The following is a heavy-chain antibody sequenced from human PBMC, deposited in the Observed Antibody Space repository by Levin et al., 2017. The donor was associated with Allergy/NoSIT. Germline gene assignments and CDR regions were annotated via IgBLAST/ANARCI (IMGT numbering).Heavy chain of an antibody. CDR2: IYYSGIT. CDR3: ARVAGGDGYNYLEY. CDR1: GDSISSHY. D-gene: IGHD5-24*01. V-gene: IGHV4-59*11. Sequence: SETLSLTCTVSGDSISSHYWTWIRQPPGKGLEWIGYIYYSGITNYNPSLMRRVTISVDTSKNQCTRKLTSVTAADTAIYNCARVAGGDGYNYLEYWGQGILVTVS. J-gene: IGHJ4*02.